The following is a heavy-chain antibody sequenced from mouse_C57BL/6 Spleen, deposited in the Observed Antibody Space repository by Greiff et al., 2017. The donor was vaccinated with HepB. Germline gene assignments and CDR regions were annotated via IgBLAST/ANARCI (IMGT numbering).Heavy chain of an antibody. CDR1: GFTFSSYA. CDR2: ISDGGSYT. CDR3: AREGLLRFSMDY. J-gene: IGHJ4*01. D-gene: IGHD1-1*01. V-gene: IGHV5-4*01. Sequence: EVQLVESGGGLVKPGGSLKLSCAASGFTFSSYAMSWVRQTPEKRLEWVATISDGGSYTYYPDNVKGRFTISRDNAKNNLYLQMSHLKSEDTAMYYCAREGLLRFSMDYWGQGTSVTVSS.